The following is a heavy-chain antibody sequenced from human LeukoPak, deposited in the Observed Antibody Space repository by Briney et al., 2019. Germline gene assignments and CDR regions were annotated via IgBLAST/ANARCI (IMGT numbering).Heavy chain of an antibody. D-gene: IGHD3-10*01. Sequence: GGSLRLSCAASGFTFSSYAMSWVRQAPGKGLEWVSAIIGGGSTYYADSVKGRFTISRDNSKNTLYLQMNSLRAEDTAVYYCAKPRRWFGETRGYFDYWGQGTLVTVSS. J-gene: IGHJ4*02. CDR3: AKPRRWFGETRGYFDY. V-gene: IGHV3-23*01. CDR1: GFTFSSYA. CDR2: IIGGGST.